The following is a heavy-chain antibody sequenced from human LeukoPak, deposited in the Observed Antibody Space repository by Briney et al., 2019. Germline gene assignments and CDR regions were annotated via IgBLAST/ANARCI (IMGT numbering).Heavy chain of an antibody. CDR1: GGSISSYY. V-gene: IGHV3-23*01. D-gene: IGHD1-7*01. CDR2: ISGSGGST. CDR3: AKDLTGTTVYFDY. J-gene: IGHJ4*02. Sequence: ETLSLTCTVSGGSISSYYWSWVRQAPGKGLEWVSAISGSGGSTYYADSVKGRFTISRDNSKNTLYLQMNSLRAEDTAVYYCAKDLTGTTVYFDYWGQGTLVTVSS.